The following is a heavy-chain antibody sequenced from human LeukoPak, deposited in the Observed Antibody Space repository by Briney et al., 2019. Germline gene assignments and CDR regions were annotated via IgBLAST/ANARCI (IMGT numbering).Heavy chain of an antibody. J-gene: IGHJ4*02. CDR1: GGSISSGYYY. CDR3: ARGGSSGYYSEYYFDY. D-gene: IGHD3-22*01. Sequence: TSETLSLTCTVSGGSISSGYYYWSWIRQPPGKGLEWIGYIYYSGSTNYNPSLKSRVTISVDTSKNQFSLKLSSVTAADTAVYYCARGGSSGYYSEYYFDYWGQGTLVTVSS. CDR2: IYYSGST. V-gene: IGHV4-61*01.